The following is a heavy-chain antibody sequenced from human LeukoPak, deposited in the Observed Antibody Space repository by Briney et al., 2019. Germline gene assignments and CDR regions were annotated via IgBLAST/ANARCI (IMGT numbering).Heavy chain of an antibody. CDR1: GFTFDDYA. D-gene: IGHD6-19*01. V-gene: IGHV3-9*01. CDR2: ISWNSGSI. J-gene: IGHJ3*02. CDR3: AKVCIPMAHDAFDI. Sequence: GRSLRLSCAASGFTFDDYAMHWVRQAPGKGLEWVSGISWNSGSIGYADSVKGRFIISRDNAKNSLYLQMNSLRAEDTALYYCAKVCIPMAHDAFDIWGQGTMVTVSS.